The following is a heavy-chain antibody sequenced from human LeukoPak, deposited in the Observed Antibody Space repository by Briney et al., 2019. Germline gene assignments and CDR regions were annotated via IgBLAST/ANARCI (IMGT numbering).Heavy chain of an antibody. D-gene: IGHD6-13*01. J-gene: IGHJ4*02. CDR2: IRSKTFGGTT. CDR3: ATNAAGQYYFDY. CDR1: GFTFINAW. V-gene: IGHV3-15*01. Sequence: GGSLRLSCAASGFTFINAWMTWVRQAPGKGLEWVGRIRSKTFGGTTDFAAPVKGRFTISRDDSKNALYLQMDALKVEDTGVYYCATNAAGQYYFDYWGQGTLVTVSS.